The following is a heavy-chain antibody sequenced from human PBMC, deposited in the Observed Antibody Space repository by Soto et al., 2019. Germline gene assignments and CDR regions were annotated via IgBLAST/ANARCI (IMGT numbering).Heavy chain of an antibody. J-gene: IGHJ5*02. D-gene: IGHD2-21*01. CDR2: IIPIFGTA. Sequence: QVQLVQSGAEVKKPGSSVKVSCKASGGTFSSYAISWVRQAPGQGLEWMGGIIPIFGTANYGQQFQGRVTITADKSTSTAYMELSSLRSEDTAVYYCAREVLGAIATSWFDPWGQGTLVTVSS. V-gene: IGHV1-69*06. CDR3: AREVLGAIATSWFDP. CDR1: GGTFSSYA.